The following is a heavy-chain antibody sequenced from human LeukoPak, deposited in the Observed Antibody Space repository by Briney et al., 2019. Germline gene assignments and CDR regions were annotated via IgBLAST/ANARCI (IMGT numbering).Heavy chain of an antibody. Sequence: SETLSLTCAVYGGSFSGFHWNWIRQPPGKGLEWIGEINHSGSTNYNPSLKSRVTISVDTSKNQFSLKLSSVTAADTAVYYCARVIPPVLLWFGESHEGWFDPWGQGTLVTVSS. CDR1: GGSFSGFH. CDR3: ARVIPPVLLWFGESHEGWFDP. CDR2: INHSGST. V-gene: IGHV4-34*01. D-gene: IGHD3-10*01. J-gene: IGHJ5*02.